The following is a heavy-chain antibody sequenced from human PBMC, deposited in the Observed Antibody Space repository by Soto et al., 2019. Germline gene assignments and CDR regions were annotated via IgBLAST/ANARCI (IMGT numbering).Heavy chain of an antibody. CDR2: LSVGNGDT. CDR3: ATSEGDCGGGSCYNYFYYYGMDV. D-gene: IGHD2-15*01. CDR1: GDTRTDFS. V-gene: IGHV1-3*01. Sequence: ASVKVSCKASGDTRTDFSMHWVRQAPGQRPEWMGWLSVGNGDTKYSQRFQGRVTITRDTSARTAYMELSNLRSEDTAVYYCATSEGDCGGGSCYNYFYYYGMDVWGQGTTVTVSS. J-gene: IGHJ6*02.